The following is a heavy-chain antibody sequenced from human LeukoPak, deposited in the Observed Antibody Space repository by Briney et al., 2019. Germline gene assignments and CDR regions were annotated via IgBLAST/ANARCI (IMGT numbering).Heavy chain of an antibody. V-gene: IGHV3-33*08. Sequence: GTSLRLSCAASGFTFSKYGMHWVRQAPGKGLEWVAVIWHGQKKEYYADSVKGRFTISRDNSKNTLDLQMRSPRAEDTAVYYCARADNGSGSYAFDIWGQGTRVTVSS. J-gene: IGHJ3*02. CDR2: IWHGQKKE. D-gene: IGHD3-10*01. CDR3: ARADNGSGSYAFDI. CDR1: GFTFSKYG.